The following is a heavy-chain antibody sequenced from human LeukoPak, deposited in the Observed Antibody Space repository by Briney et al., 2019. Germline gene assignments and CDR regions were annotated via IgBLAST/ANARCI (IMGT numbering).Heavy chain of an antibody. J-gene: IGHJ1*01. CDR3: ARATKAGDVTWEAGTLYFQH. CDR2: INPSGGST. V-gene: IGHV1-46*01. Sequence: ASVKVSCKASGYTFTSYYMHWVRHAPGQGLEWMGIINPSGGSTSYAQKFQGRVTMTRDTSTSTVYMELSSLRSEDTAVYYCARATKAGDVTWEAGTLYFQHWGQGTLVTVSS. D-gene: IGHD6-19*01. CDR1: GYTFTSYY.